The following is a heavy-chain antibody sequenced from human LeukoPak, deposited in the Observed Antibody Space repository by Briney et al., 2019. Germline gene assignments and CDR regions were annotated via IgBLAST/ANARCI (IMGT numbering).Heavy chain of an antibody. J-gene: IGHJ3*01. D-gene: IGHD2-8*02. Sequence: GESLKISCQGSGYDFRKYWSAWGRQMPGKGLEWMGMGYPADSEDRYSQYFEGQVAITADRSMQRVYLQWSTLKASDTAMYYCATPYSTGRIDPYDLWGQGTMVIVSS. CDR2: GYPADSED. V-gene: IGHV5-51*01. CDR3: ATPYSTGRIDPYDL. CDR1: GYDFRKYW.